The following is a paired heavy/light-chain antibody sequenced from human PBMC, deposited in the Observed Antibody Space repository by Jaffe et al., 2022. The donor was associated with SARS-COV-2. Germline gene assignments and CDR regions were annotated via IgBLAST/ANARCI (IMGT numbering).Heavy chain of an antibody. V-gene: IGHV3-30*18. CDR3: AKSPPRIVVAGTPPFYYYGMDV. CDR1: GFTFSNFG. D-gene: IGHD6-19*01. Sequence: QVQLVESGGGVVQPGRSLRLSCAASGFTFSNFGMHWVRQAPGKGLEWVAVISHDGSNKYYADSVKGRFTISRDNSKNTLYLQMNSLRAADTAVYYCAKSPPRIVVAGTPPFYYYGMDVWGQGTTVTVSS. J-gene: IGHJ6*02. CDR2: ISHDGSNK.
Light chain of an antibody. Sequence: QSALTQPASVSASPGQSITISCTGTSSDVGGYNFVSWYQQHPGKAPKLMIYEVSNRPSGVPDRFSGSKSGNTASLTISGLQAEDEADYYCSSYTSSSTYVFGTGTKVTVL. CDR2: EVS. CDR1: SSDVGGYNF. J-gene: IGLJ1*01. V-gene: IGLV2-14*01. CDR3: SSYTSSSTYV.